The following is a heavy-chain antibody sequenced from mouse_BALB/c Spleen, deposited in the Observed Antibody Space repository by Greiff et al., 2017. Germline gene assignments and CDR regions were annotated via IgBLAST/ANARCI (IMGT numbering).Heavy chain of an antibody. CDR2: IRSKSNNYAT. Sequence: EVQLVESGGGLVQPKGSLKLSCAASGFTFNTYAMNWVRQAPGKGLEWVARIRSKSNNYATYYADSVKDRFTISRDDSQSMLYLQMNNLKTEDTAMYYCVRHGGYYEVDYWGQGTSVTVSS. CDR1: GFTFNTYA. V-gene: IGHV10-1*02. CDR3: VRHGGYYEVDY. J-gene: IGHJ4*01. D-gene: IGHD2-3*01.